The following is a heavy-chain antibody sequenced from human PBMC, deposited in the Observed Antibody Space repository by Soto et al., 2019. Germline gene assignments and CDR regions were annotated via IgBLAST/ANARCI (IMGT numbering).Heavy chain of an antibody. D-gene: IGHD6-6*01. V-gene: IGHV3-66*01. CDR1: GLAVSTDY. J-gene: IGHJ5*02. Sequence: ESGGALVQPGGSLRLSCAASGLAVSTDYMTWVRQAPGKGLEWVSLIYVGGGTYYADSVKGRFTISRGNSNSTLYLQMNSLRAEDTAVYYCAVYAARHWFGPWGQGTLVTVSS. CDR2: IYVGGGT. CDR3: AVYAARHWFGP.